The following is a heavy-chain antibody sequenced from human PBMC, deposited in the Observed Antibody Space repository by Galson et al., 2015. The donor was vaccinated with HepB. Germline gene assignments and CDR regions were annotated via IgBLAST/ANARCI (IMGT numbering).Heavy chain of an antibody. CDR2: ISTFDGNT. V-gene: IGHV1-18*04. CDR3: ARERCSGGACRLDF. J-gene: IGHJ4*02. Sequence: SCKASDYSFISYGINWVRQAPGQGLEWMGWISTFDGNTNYAQRFQGRLSVTTDTSTRTAYMELRSLTSDDTAVYYCARERCSGGACRLDFWGQGTLVTVSS. CDR1: DYSFISYG. D-gene: IGHD2-15*01.